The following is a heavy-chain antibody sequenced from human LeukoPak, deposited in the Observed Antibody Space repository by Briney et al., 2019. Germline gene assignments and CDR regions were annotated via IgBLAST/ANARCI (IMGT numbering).Heavy chain of an antibody. J-gene: IGHJ5*02. Sequence: PSETLSLTCAVYGGSFSGYYWSWIRQPPGKGLEWIGEINHSGSTNYNPSLKSRVTISVDTSKNQFSLKLSSVTAADTAVYYCARQRGYSYYVWFDPWGQGTLVTVSS. CDR1: GGSFSGYY. V-gene: IGHV4-34*01. D-gene: IGHD5-18*01. CDR3: ARQRGYSYYVWFDP. CDR2: INHSGST.